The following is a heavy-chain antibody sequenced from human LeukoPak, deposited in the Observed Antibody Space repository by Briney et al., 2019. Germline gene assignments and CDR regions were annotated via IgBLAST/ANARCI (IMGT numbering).Heavy chain of an antibody. CDR2: IRYDGSNK. Sequence: PGGSLRLSCAASGFTFSSYGMHWVRQAPGKGLEWVAFIRYDGSNKYYADSVKGRFTISRDNSKNTLYLQMNSLRAEDTAVYYCAAILIAVAGTNWFDPWGQGTLVTVSS. CDR1: GFTFSSYG. CDR3: AAILIAVAGTNWFDP. J-gene: IGHJ5*02. V-gene: IGHV3-30*02. D-gene: IGHD6-19*01.